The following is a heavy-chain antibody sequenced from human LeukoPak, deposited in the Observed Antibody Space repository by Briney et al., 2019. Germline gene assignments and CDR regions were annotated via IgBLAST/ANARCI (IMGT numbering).Heavy chain of an antibody. CDR3: ARDRRYCGGGSCYFDYFFDY. J-gene: IGHJ4*02. V-gene: IGHV3-30-3*01. CDR2: ISYDGSIN. CDR1: GFNFNSYA. D-gene: IGHD2-15*01. Sequence: QPGGSLRLSCAASGFNFNSYAVHWVRQAPGKGLEWVAVISYDGSINFYAASVKGRFTISRDNSKNTLYLQMNSLRAEDSALYFCARDRRYCGGGSCYFDYFFDYWGQGTLVTVSS.